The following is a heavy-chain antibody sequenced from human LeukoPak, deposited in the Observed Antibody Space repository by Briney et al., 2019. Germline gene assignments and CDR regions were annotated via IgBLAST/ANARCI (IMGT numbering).Heavy chain of an antibody. V-gene: IGHV4-61*02. CDR1: GGSISSGSYY. D-gene: IGHD6-6*01. CDR3: ARGVQSTRDGPNIAAPENWFDP. J-gene: IGHJ5*02. Sequence: PSETLSLTCTVSGGSISSGSYYWSWIRQPAGKGLEWIGRIYTSGSTNYNPSLKSRVTISVDTSKNQFSLKLSSVTAADTAVYYCARGVQSTRDGPNIAAPENWFDPWGQGTLVTVSS. CDR2: IYTSGST.